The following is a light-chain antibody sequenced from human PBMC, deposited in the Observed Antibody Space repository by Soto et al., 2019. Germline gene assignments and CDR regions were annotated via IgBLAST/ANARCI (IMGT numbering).Light chain of an antibody. CDR3: QQYNSYWYT. V-gene: IGKV1-5*03. CDR2: KAS. CDR1: QSISNW. J-gene: IGKJ2*01. Sequence: DIQMTQSPSTLSASVGDRVTITCRASQSISNWLAWYQQKPGKAPKLLIYKASTLESGVPSRFSGSGSGTEFTLTISSLQPDDFATHFCQQYNSYWYTFGQGTKLDIK.